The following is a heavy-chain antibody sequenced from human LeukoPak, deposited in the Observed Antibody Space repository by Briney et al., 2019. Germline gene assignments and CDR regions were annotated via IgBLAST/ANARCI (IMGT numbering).Heavy chain of an antibody. Sequence: SETLSLTCTVSGGSITSYYWSWIRQPPGKGLEWIGYIHYSGSTKYNPSLKSRLTISVDTSKDQFSLKLSSVTAADTAVYYCARTKPLDPFDFWGQGTLVTVSS. CDR3: ARTKPLDPFDF. CDR1: GGSITSYY. J-gene: IGHJ3*01. CDR2: IHYSGST. V-gene: IGHV4-59*08.